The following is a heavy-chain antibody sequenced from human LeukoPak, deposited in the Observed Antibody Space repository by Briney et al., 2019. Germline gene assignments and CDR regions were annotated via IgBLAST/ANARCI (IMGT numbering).Heavy chain of an antibody. CDR1: GDSISSYY. D-gene: IGHD1-1*01. CDR2: ILYGVGT. CDR3: ARATGSPPCFFDY. J-gene: IGHJ4*02. Sequence: SGTLTLTCTVSGDSISSYYWSWIRQSPGRGLELIGYILYGVGTYRNPSLKSRVTISLDTSKNHFSLSLTTMTAADTAVYYCARATGSPPCFFDYWGQGALVAVSS. V-gene: IGHV4-59*12.